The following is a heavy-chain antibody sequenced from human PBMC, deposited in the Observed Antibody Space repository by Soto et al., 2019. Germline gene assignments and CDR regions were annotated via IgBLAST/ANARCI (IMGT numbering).Heavy chain of an antibody. CDR3: TTVSPVTTPYYYYGMDV. V-gene: IGHV3-15*07. CDR1: GFTFSNAW. Sequence: GGSLRLSCAASGFTFSNAWMNWVRQAPGKGLEWVGRIKSKTDGGTTDYAAPVKGRFTISRDDSKNTLYLQMNSLKTEDTAVYYCTTVSPVTTPYYYYGMDVWGQGTTVTVSS. CDR2: IKSKTDGGTT. D-gene: IGHD4-17*01. J-gene: IGHJ6*02.